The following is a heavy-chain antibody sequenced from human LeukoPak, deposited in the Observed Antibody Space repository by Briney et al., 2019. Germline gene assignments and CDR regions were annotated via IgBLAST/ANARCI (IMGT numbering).Heavy chain of an antibody. CDR1: GFTFSSYG. Sequence: GGSLRLSCAPFGFTFSSYGMHWVRQAPGKGLEWVAVIWYDGSNKYYADSVKGRFTISRDNSKNTLYLQMNSLRAEDTAVYYCARWSGDCSGGSCYSDYYYYGMDVWGQGTTVTVSS. CDR3: ARWSGDCSGGSCYSDYYYYGMDV. CDR2: IWYDGSNK. D-gene: IGHD2-15*01. J-gene: IGHJ6*02. V-gene: IGHV3-33*08.